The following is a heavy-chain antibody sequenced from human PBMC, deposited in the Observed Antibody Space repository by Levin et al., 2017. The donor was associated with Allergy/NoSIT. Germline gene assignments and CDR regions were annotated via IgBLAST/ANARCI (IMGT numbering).Heavy chain of an antibody. Sequence: ETLTLTCAASGFTFSNAWMNWVRQAPGKGLEWVGRIKSKIDGGTTDCAAPVKDSFTIARDDSKNTLVMHMNSLKTADTGVYYCATGPSYGNVDWGQGTLVTVSS. V-gene: IGHV3-15*07. J-gene: IGHJ4*02. CDR3: ATGPSYGNVD. CDR2: IKSKIDGGTT. CDR1: GFTFSNAW. D-gene: IGHD1-1*01.